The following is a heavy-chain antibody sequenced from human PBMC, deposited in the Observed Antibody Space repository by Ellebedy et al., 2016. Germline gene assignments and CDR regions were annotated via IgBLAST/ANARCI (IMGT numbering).Heavy chain of an antibody. D-gene: IGHD3-10*02. CDR3: ARDGRMLGLDGDFDL. J-gene: IGHJ2*01. CDR1: GFSFSSYG. V-gene: IGHV3-33*01. Sequence: GGSLRLSXAASGFSFSSYGMYWVRQAPGKGLEWVAVIWYDGSNKYYADSVKGRFTISRDNSKNTLYLQMNSLRAEDTALYYCARDGRMLGLDGDFDLWGRGALVTVSS. CDR2: IWYDGSNK.